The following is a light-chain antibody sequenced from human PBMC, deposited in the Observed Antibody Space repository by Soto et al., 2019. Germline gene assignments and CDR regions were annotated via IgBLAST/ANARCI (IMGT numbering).Light chain of an antibody. CDR2: GAS. V-gene: IGKV3-15*01. J-gene: IGKJ3*01. CDR3: QQYNRWPFT. Sequence: EIVMTQSPATLSVSPGKRATLSCRASQSVSSNLAWYQQKPGQAPRLLIYGASTRATGITARFSGSGSGIEFTLTISSLQSEDFAVYYCQQYNRWPFTFGPGTRVDI. CDR1: QSVSSN.